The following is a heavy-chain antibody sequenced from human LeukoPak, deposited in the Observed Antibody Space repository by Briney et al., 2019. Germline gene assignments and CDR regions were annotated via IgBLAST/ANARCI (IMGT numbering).Heavy chain of an antibody. D-gene: IGHD4-17*01. Sequence: GGSLRLSCAASGFTFRSYWTHWVRQAPGKGLEWVSRVIRDGSFTNYADSVKGRFTISRDNAKNTLYLQMNSLRAEDTAVYYCARADYGDPVAWFDPWGQGTLVTVSS. CDR1: GFTFRSYW. J-gene: IGHJ5*02. CDR3: ARADYGDPVAWFDP. CDR2: VIRDGSFT. V-gene: IGHV3-74*01.